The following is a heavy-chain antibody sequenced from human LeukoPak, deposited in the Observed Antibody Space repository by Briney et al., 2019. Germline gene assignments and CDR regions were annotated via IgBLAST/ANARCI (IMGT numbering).Heavy chain of an antibody. Sequence: PGGSLRLSCAASGFTFSSYGMHWVRQAPGKGLEWVAFIRPDASKEYHADSVKGRFIISRDNSKKILYLLMNSLRVEDTAMYYCAKEAGLFDVWGQGAMVIVSS. CDR3: AKEAGLFDV. CDR2: IRPDASKE. J-gene: IGHJ3*01. CDR1: GFTFSSYG. V-gene: IGHV3-30*02.